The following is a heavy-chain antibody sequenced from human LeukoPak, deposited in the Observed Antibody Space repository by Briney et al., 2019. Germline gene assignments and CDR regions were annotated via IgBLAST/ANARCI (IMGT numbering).Heavy chain of an antibody. J-gene: IGHJ4*02. D-gene: IGHD3-16*02. V-gene: IGHV4-39*01. Sequence: GSLRLSCAASGFTFSSYSMNWVRQPPGKGLECIGSFYYSGSTYYNPSLKSRVTISVDTSKNQFSLKLSSVTAADTAMYYCARQPLGSYRYFDCWGQGALVTVSS. CDR3: ARQPLGSYRYFDC. CDR2: FYYSGST. CDR1: GFTFSSYSMN.